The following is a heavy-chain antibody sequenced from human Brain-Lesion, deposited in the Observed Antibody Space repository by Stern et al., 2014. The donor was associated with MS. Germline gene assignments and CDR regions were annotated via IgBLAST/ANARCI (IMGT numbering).Heavy chain of an antibody. J-gene: IGHJ5*02. CDR1: GGSVSSTSYA. CDR3: AGEEDIRYCSGGSCTGNWFDP. D-gene: IGHD2-15*01. V-gene: IGHV4-39*02. Sequence: QVQLQESGPGLVKPSETLSLTCTVAGGSVSSTSYALAWIRQPPGKGLEWIGPIYYSGNTYYRPSLQNRLTISLDTTKHSFSLQLRSVAAADTAVYYCAGEEDIRYCSGGSCTGNWFDPWGQGTLVTVSS. CDR2: IYYSGNT.